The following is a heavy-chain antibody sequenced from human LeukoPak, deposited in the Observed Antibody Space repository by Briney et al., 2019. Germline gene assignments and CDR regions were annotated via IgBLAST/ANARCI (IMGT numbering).Heavy chain of an antibody. Sequence: GGSLRLSCAASGFTFTTYAMNWVRQAPGKGLEWVSGISGSGGSTHYADSVKGRFTISRDNAKNSLYLQMNSLRAEDTAVYYCAREIVEMATIRDYYFDYWGQGTLVTVSS. V-gene: IGHV3-23*01. J-gene: IGHJ4*02. CDR1: GFTFTTYA. CDR2: ISGSGGST. CDR3: AREIVEMATIRDYYFDY. D-gene: IGHD5-24*01.